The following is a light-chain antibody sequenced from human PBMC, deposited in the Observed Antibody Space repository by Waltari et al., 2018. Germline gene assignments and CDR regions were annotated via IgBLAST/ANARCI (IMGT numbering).Light chain of an antibody. CDR2: ENH. V-gene: IGLV1-51*02. Sequence: QSVLTQPPSVSAAPGQTVTISCSGSSSNVGKNFVSWYQQIPGPAPKLVIYENHKRPSGIPDRFSGSKSGTSATLAIVGLQTGDEADYYCGTWDSSLSAWVFGGGTKLTVL. CDR1: SSNVGKNF. CDR3: GTWDSSLSAWV. J-gene: IGLJ3*02.